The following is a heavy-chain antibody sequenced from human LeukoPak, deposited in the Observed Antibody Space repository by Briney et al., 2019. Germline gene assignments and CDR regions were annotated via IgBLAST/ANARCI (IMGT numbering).Heavy chain of an antibody. CDR3: ARQAGDGYNYDY. V-gene: IGHV5-51*01. D-gene: IGHD5-24*01. CDR2: IYPGDSDT. Sequence: YWSWIRQHPGKGLEWIGYIYPGDSDTRYSPSFQGQVTISADKSISTAYLQWSSLKASDTAMYYCARQAGDGYNYDYWGQGTLVTVSS. CDR1: YW. J-gene: IGHJ4*01.